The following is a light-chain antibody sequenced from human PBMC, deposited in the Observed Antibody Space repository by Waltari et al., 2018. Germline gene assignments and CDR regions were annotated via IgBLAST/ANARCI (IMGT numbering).Light chain of an antibody. J-gene: IGKJ1*01. CDR3: QQANSFPWT. CDR2: DAS. Sequence: DIQMTQSPSTLSASIGDRVTITCRASESLGSELAWYQQRPGKAPNMLIYDASNLQTGVPSRFSGSGSGTDFTLTISSLQPEDFATYYCQQANSFPWTFGQGTKVEIK. CDR1: ESLGSE. V-gene: IGKV1-12*02.